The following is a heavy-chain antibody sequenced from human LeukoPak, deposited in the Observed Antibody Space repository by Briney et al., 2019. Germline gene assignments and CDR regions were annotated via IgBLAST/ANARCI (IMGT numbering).Heavy chain of an antibody. J-gene: IGHJ4*02. V-gene: IGHV3-53*01. CDR1: GFSVSSDY. CDR2: IYTSGST. Sequence: GGSLRLSCAASGFSVSSDYISWVRQAPGKGLEWVSLIYTSGSTYYADSVKGRFTISRDISKNTLYLQMNSLRAEDTAVYYCARVTTSGSYKFDYWGQGTLVTVSS. CDR3: ARVTTSGSYKFDY. D-gene: IGHD3-10*01.